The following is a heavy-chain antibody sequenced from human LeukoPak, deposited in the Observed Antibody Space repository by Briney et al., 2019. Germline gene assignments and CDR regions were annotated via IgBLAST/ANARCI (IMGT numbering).Heavy chain of an antibody. Sequence: PSETLFLTCTVSGGSISSGRYYWSWIRQPAGKGLDRLGRFYTSGSTNDNPPLKSRVTISVDTSKNQFSLKLSSVPAADTAVYYCARLYGNYQNYFDYWGQGTLVTVSS. CDR3: ARLYGNYQNYFDY. CDR2: FYTSGST. V-gene: IGHV4-61*02. D-gene: IGHD1-7*01. CDR1: GGSISSGRYY. J-gene: IGHJ4*02.